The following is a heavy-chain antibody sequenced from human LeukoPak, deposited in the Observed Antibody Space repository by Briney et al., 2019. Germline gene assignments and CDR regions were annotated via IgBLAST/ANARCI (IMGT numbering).Heavy chain of an antibody. CDR2: IYPGDSDT. V-gene: IGHV5-51*03. D-gene: IGHD2-2*01. CDR3: ARRPCSSTSCPFDY. CDR1: GYSFTSYW. J-gene: IGHJ4*02. Sequence: KPGESLKISCKGSGYSFTSYWIGWVRQMPGKGLEWMGIIYPGDSDTRYSPSFQGQVTISVDKSISTAYLRWSSLKASDTAMYYCARRPCSSTSCPFDYWGQGTLVTVSS.